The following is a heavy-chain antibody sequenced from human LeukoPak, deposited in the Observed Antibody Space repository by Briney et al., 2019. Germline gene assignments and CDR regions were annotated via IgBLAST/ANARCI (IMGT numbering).Heavy chain of an antibody. V-gene: IGHV1-2*02. D-gene: IGHD1-20*01. J-gene: IGHJ5*02. CDR1: GDTFTADY. Sequence: ASVKVSCKASGDTFTADYMHWVRQAPGQGLEWMGWIDPNSGATDSAQKFQGRVTVTRDTSINTVYMELSRLTSGDTAVYYCAIGRASLTAWFVPWGQGTLVTVSS. CDR3: AIGRASLTAWFVP. CDR2: IDPNSGAT.